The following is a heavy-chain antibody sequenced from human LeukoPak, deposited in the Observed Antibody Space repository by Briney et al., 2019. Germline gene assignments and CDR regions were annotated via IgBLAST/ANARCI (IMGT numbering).Heavy chain of an antibody. CDR1: GFTFSSYW. V-gene: IGHV3-7*01. CDR3: ARDWVSPAATLRYFDY. Sequence: GGSLRLSCAASGFTFSSYWMSWVRQAPGKGLEWVANIKQDGSEKYYVDSVKGRFTISRDNAKNSLYLQMNSLRAEDTAVYYCARDWVSPAATLRYFDYWGQGTLVTVSS. J-gene: IGHJ4*02. CDR2: IKQDGSEK. D-gene: IGHD2-2*01.